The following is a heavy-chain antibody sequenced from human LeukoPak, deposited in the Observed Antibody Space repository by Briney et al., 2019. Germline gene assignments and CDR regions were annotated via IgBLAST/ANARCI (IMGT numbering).Heavy chain of an antibody. Sequence: ASVKVSCKTSGYTFTSYGISWVRQAPGQGLEWMGWINPNSGGTNYAQKFQGRVTMTRDTSISTAYMELSRLRSDDTAVYYCARVMGRGGATRSAFDIWGQGTMVTVSS. CDR2: INPNSGGT. CDR3: ARVMGRGGATRSAFDI. J-gene: IGHJ3*02. V-gene: IGHV1-2*02. CDR1: GYTFTSYG. D-gene: IGHD3-10*01.